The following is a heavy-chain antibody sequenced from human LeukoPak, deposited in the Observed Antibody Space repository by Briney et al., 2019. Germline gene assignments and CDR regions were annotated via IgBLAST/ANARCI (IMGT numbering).Heavy chain of an antibody. D-gene: IGHD3-22*01. CDR3: ARQPAMIVPH. CDR1: GGSISSSSYY. V-gene: IGHV4-30-4*08. J-gene: IGHJ4*02. Sequence: PSETLSLTCTVSGGSISSSSYYWGWIRQPPGKGLEWIGYIYYSGSTYYNPSLKSRVTISVDTSKNQFSLKLSSVTAADTAVYYCARQPAMIVPHWGQGTLVTVSS. CDR2: IYYSGST.